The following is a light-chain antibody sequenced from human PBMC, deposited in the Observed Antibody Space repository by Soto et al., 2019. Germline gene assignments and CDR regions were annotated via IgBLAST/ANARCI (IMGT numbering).Light chain of an antibody. CDR3: QQYGSSPPLT. CDR2: GAS. J-gene: IGKJ4*01. Sequence: EFVLTQSPGTLSLSPGERATLSCRASQSVSSSYLAWYQQKPGQAPRSLIYGASTRATGIPDRFSGSGSGTDFTLTISRLEPADFAVYYCQQYGSSPPLTFGGGTKVEIK. CDR1: QSVSSSY. V-gene: IGKV3-20*01.